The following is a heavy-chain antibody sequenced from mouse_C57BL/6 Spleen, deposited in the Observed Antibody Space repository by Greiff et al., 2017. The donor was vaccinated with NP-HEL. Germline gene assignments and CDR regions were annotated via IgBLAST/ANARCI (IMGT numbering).Heavy chain of an antibody. CDR1: GYTFTSYW. CDR2: INPSNGCT. CDR3: AKDSNYEGYFDY. Sequence: QVQLQQPGTELVKPGASVKLSCKASGYTFTSYWMHWVKQRPGQGLEWIGNINPSNGCTNYNEKFQSKATLPVENSSSTAYMQRSSLTSEDSAVYYCAKDSNYEGYFDYWGQGTTLTVSS. J-gene: IGHJ2*01. D-gene: IGHD2-5*01. V-gene: IGHV1-53*01.